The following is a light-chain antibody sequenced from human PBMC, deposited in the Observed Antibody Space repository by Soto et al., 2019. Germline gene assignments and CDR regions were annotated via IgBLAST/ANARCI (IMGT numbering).Light chain of an antibody. CDR2: EVT. V-gene: IGLV2-14*01. CDR1: SSDIGGYNY. CDR3: SSYTTTSTLGL. J-gene: IGLJ3*02. Sequence: QSALTQPASVSGSPGQSITISCTGTSSDIGGYNYVSWYQQLPGKAPKLIIYEVTYRPSGVSNRFSGSKSGNTASLIISGLQAEDEADYYCSSYTTTSTLGLFGGGTKVTVL.